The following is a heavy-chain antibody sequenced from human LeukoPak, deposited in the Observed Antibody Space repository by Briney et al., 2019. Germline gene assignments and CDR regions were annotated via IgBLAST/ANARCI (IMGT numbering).Heavy chain of an antibody. Sequence: SETLSLTCAVYGGSFSGYYWSWIRQPPGKGLEWIGEINHSGSTNYNPSLKSRVTISVDTSKNQFSLKLSPVTAADTAVYYCARDGYYGSGSLDPWGQGTLVTVSS. CDR1: GGSFSGYY. D-gene: IGHD3-10*01. CDR3: ARDGYYGSGSLDP. J-gene: IGHJ5*02. V-gene: IGHV4-34*01. CDR2: INHSGST.